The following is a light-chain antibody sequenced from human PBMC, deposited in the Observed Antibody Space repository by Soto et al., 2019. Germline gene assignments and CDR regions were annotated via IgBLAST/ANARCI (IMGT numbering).Light chain of an antibody. J-gene: IGLJ1*01. CDR3: SSFAGSNNFPYV. CDR2: EIN. Sequence: QSVLTQPPSASGSPGQSVTISCTGTSXDVGAYDYVSWYQQHPGKAPKLMIYEINKRPSGVPDRFSGSKSGNTASLTVSGLQAEDEADYYCSSFAGSNNFPYVFGTGTKFTVL. CDR1: SXDVGAYDY. V-gene: IGLV2-8*01.